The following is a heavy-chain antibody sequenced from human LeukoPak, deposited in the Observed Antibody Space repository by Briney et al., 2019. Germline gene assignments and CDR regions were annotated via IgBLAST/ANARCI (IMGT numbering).Heavy chain of an antibody. CDR2: INHSGST. V-gene: IGHV4-34*01. D-gene: IGHD6-25*01. CDR3: ARQRGRRTGLAYMDV. CDR1: GGSFSGYY. Sequence: SETLSLTCAVYGGSFSGYYWSWIRQPPGKGLEWIGEINHSGSTNYNPSLKSRVTISVDTSKNQFSLKLSSVTAADTAVYYCARQRGRRTGLAYMDVWGKGTTVTVSS. J-gene: IGHJ6*03.